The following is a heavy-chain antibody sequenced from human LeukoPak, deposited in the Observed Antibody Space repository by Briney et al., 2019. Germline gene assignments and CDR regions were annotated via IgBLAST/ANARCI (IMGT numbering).Heavy chain of an antibody. CDR3: ARVSYYDSSGYEENPVFDY. Sequence: PGGSLRLSCAASGFTFSSYAMSWVRQAPGKGLEWVSAISGSGGTTYYADSVKGRFTISRDNAKNSLYLQMNSLRAEDTAVYYCARVSYYDSSGYEENPVFDYWGQGTLVTVSS. CDR2: ISGSGGTT. D-gene: IGHD3-22*01. J-gene: IGHJ4*02. CDR1: GFTFSSYA. V-gene: IGHV3-23*01.